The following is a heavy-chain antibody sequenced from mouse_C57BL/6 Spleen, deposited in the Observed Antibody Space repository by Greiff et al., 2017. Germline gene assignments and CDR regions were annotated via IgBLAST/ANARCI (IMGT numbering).Heavy chain of an antibody. CDR1: GYTFTSYW. V-gene: IGHV1-53*01. CDR2: INPSNGGT. J-gene: IGHJ1*03. D-gene: IGHD1-1*01. CDR3: ARAANYCGSSYGYFDV. Sequence: QVQLQQPGTELVKPGASVKLSCKASGYTFTSYWMHWVKQRPGQGLEWIGNINPSNGGTNYNEKFKSKATLTVDKSSSTAYMQLSSLTSEDSAVYYGARAANYCGSSYGYFDVWGKGTPVTVSP.